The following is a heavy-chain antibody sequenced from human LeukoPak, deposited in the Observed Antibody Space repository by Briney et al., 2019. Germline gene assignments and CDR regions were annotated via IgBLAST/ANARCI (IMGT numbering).Heavy chain of an antibody. CDR2: ISSSGSTI. Sequence: GGSLRLSCAASGFTFSDYYMSWIRQAPGKGLEWVSYISSSGSTIYYADSVKGRFTISRDNAKNSLYLQMNSLRAEDTAVYYCARDPGGYCSSTSCYAYYFDYWGQGTLVTVSS. V-gene: IGHV3-11*04. D-gene: IGHD2-2*01. CDR3: ARDPGGYCSSTSCYAYYFDY. CDR1: GFTFSDYY. J-gene: IGHJ4*02.